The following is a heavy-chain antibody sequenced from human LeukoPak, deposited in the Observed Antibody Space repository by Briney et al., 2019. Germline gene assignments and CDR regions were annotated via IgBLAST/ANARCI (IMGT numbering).Heavy chain of an antibody. CDR2: ISGSGHNT. J-gene: IGHJ4*02. D-gene: IGHD3-10*01. CDR1: GFTFSSYA. Sequence: GESLRLSCAASGFTFSSYAMTWVRQAPGKGLEWVSAISGSGHNTHYADSVKGRFTISRDNSKNTVYLQMNSLRAEDTALYYCAKWREGTMVYFDYWGQGTLVTVSS. CDR3: AKWREGTMVYFDY. V-gene: IGHV3-23*01.